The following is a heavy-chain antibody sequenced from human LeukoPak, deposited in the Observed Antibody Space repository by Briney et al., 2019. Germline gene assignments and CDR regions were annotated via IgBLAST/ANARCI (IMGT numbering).Heavy chain of an antibody. D-gene: IGHD3-3*01. CDR2: IYYSGST. CDR3: ARGLGRITIFGVAHFDY. V-gene: IGHV4-59*12. J-gene: IGHJ4*02. Sequence: SETLSLTCTVSGGSISSYYWSWIRQPPGKGLEWIGYIYYSGSTNYNPSLKSRVTISVDTSKNQFSLKLSSVTAADTAVYYCARGLGRITIFGVAHFDYWGQGTLVTVSS. CDR1: GGSISSYY.